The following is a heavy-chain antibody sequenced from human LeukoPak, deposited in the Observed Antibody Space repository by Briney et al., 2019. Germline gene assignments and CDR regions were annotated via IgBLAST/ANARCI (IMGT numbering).Heavy chain of an antibody. V-gene: IGHV4-34*01. CDR1: GGSFSGSY. CDR3: ARVSISLFGVVTAHFDS. Sequence: SETLSLTCGVSGGSFSGSYWGWIRQPPGKGLEGIGEINLSGTTNYNSSLPSRVTISLDTSKNQFSLNLRSVTTADTAVYYCARVSISLFGVVTAHFDSWGQGTLVAVSS. D-gene: IGHD3-3*01. CDR2: INLSGTT. J-gene: IGHJ4*02.